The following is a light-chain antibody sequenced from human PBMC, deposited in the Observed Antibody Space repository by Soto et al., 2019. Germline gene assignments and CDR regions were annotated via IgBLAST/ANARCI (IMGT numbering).Light chain of an antibody. CDR3: QEYQSFSGT. CDR2: AAS. J-gene: IGKJ1*01. V-gene: IGKV1-5*01. CDR1: QSISSW. Sequence: DIQMTQSPSTLSASVGDRVTITCRASQSISSWLAWYQQKPGKAPKLLIYAASSLESGVPSRFSGSGSGTEFTLTISSLQPDDFATYYCQEYQSFSGTFGQGTKVEIK.